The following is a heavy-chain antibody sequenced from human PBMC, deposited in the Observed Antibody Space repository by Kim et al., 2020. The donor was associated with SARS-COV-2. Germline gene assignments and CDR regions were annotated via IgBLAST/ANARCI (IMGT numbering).Heavy chain of an antibody. CDR2: NT. CDR3: ARDAWYFDL. J-gene: IGHJ2*01. V-gene: IGHV3-53*04. Sequence: NTSSADSVKGRFTITRHNSKNTLYLQMNSLRAEDTDVYYCARDAWYFDLWGRGTLVTVSS.